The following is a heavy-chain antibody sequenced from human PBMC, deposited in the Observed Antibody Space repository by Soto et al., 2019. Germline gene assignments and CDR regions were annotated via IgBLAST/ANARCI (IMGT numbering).Heavy chain of an antibody. Sequence: ASVKVSCKASGYTFTSYGISWVRQAPGQGLEWRGWISAYNGNTNYAQTLQGRVTMTTDTSTSTAYMELRSLRSEDTAVYYWGRRRSSWYKWFNPWGQGTLVTVS. CDR1: GYTFTSYG. CDR3: GRRRSSWYKWFNP. J-gene: IGHJ5*02. D-gene: IGHD6-13*01. V-gene: IGHV1-18*04. CDR2: ISAYNGNT.